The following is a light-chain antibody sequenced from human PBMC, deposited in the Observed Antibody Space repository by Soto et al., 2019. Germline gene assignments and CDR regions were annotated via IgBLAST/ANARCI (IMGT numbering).Light chain of an antibody. CDR2: GAS. CDR3: LQDRSHFWT. V-gene: IGKV1-6*01. CDR1: QDIRNY. J-gene: IGKJ1*01. Sequence: AIQVTQSPTSLSASVGDRVTITCRSSQDIRNYLGWYQQKPGKAPQLLIYGASSLQRGVSSRFSCSGFGTDFTLTISSLQPEDSATYYCLQDRSHFWTFGQGTKVEI.